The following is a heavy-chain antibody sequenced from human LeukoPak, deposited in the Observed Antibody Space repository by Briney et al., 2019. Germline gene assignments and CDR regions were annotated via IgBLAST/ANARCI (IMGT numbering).Heavy chain of an antibody. V-gene: IGHV3-53*01. CDR1: GFTVSSNY. D-gene: IGHD5-18*01. CDR2: IYSGGST. J-gene: IGHJ6*03. Sequence: PGGSLRLSCAASGFTVSSNYMSWVRQAPGKVLEWVSVIYSGGSTYYADSVQGRFTISRDNSKNTLYLQMNSLRAEDTAVYYCARGLDGYSYENYYMALWGKGTTVTVSS. CDR3: ARGLDGYSYENYYMAL.